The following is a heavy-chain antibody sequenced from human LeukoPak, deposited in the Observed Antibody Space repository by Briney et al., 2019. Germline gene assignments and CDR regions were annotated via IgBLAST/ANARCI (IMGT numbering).Heavy chain of an antibody. Sequence: GGSLRLSCAASGFRFNSYEMNWVRQAPGKGLEWLSYITSSGSSIYYADSVKGRFTISRDNAKSSLYLQMNSLSAEDTAVYYCARLTGATTGGFDPWGQGTLVTVSS. V-gene: IGHV3-48*03. J-gene: IGHJ5*02. CDR2: ITSSGSSI. CDR1: GFRFNSYE. D-gene: IGHD1-1*01. CDR3: ARLTGATTGGFDP.